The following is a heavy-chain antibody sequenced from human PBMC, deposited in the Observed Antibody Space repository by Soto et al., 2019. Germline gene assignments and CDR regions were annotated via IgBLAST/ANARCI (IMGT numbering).Heavy chain of an antibody. CDR2: IKSKTDGGTT. CDR3: TAIYCSSTSCYWADYYYYYYMDV. J-gene: IGHJ6*03. D-gene: IGHD2-2*01. CDR1: GFTFSNAW. V-gene: IGHV3-15*01. Sequence: PGGSLRLSCAASGFTFSNAWMSWVRQAPGKGLEWVGRIKSKTDGGTTDYAAPVKGRFTISRDDSKNTLYLQMNSLKTEDTAVYYCTAIYCSSTSCYWADYYYYYYMDVWGKGTTVTVSS.